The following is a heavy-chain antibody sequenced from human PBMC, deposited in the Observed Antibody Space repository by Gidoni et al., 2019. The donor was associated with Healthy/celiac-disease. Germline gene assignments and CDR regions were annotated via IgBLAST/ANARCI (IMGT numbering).Heavy chain of an antibody. J-gene: IGHJ2*01. CDR2: ISGGGGST. CDR3: AKSPLDFDL. Sequence: EVQLLESGGGLVQPGGSLRLSCAASGFTFSSYAMSRVRQAPGKGMEWVSAISGGGGSTYYADSVKGRFTISRDNSKNTLYLQMDSLRAEDTAVYYCAKSPLDFDLWGRGTLVTVSS. CDR1: GFTFSSYA. V-gene: IGHV3-23*01.